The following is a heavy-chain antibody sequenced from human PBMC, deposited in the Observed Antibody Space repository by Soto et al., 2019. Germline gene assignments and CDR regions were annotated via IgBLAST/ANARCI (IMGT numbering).Heavy chain of an antibody. CDR2: MNPNSGNT. CDR1: GYTFTSYD. V-gene: IGHV1-8*01. CDR3: AREKTSYGMDV. Sequence: QVQLVQSGAEVKKPGASVKVSCKASGYTFTSYDLNWVRHATGQGLAWMGWMNPNSGNTGYAQKFQGRVTMTRNTSISTAYMELSSLRSEDMAVYYSAREKTSYGMDVWGQGTTVTVSS. J-gene: IGHJ6*02.